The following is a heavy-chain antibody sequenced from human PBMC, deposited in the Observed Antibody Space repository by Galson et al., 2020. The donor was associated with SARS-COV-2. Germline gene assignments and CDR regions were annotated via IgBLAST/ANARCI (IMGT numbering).Heavy chain of an antibody. V-gene: IGHV1-18*01. CDR3: ARRGTYPSFDDY. J-gene: IGHJ4*02. D-gene: IGHD3-9*01. CDR2: ISSYNGNT. Sequence: WVRQAPGQGLEWMGWISSYNGNTNYAQKFQGRVTMTTDTSTSTAYMELRSLRSDDTAVYYCARRGTYPSFDDYWGQGTLVTVSS.